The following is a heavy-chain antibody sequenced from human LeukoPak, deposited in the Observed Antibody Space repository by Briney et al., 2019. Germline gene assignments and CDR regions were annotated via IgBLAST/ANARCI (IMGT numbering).Heavy chain of an antibody. V-gene: IGHV1-18*01. J-gene: IGHJ4*02. CDR1: GYTFTSYG. D-gene: IGHD6-19*01. Sequence: GASXKVSCKASGYTFTSYGISWVRQAPGQRLEWMGWISAYNGKTNYEQKLQGRVTMTTHTSTSTAYMELRSLRSDDTAVYYCASSLSSSSGLFDYWGQGTLVTVSS. CDR2: ISAYNGKT. CDR3: ASSLSSSSGLFDY.